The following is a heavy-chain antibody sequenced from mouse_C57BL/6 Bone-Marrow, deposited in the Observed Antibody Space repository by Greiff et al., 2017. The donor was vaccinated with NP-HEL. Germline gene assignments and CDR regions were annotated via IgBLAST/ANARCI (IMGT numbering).Heavy chain of an antibody. CDR1: GYTFTDYE. Sequence: VKLVESGAELVRPGASVTLSCKASGYTFTDYEMHWVKQTPVHGLEWIGAIDPETGGTAYNQKFKGKAILTADKSSSTAYMELRSLTSEDSAVYYCTWRYDYYAMDYWGQGTSVTVSS. V-gene: IGHV1-15*01. CDR2: IDPETGGT. D-gene: IGHD2-10*02. CDR3: TWRYDYYAMDY. J-gene: IGHJ4*01.